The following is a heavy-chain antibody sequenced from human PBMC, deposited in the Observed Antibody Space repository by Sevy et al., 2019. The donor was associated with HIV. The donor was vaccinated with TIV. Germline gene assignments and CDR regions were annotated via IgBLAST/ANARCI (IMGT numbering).Heavy chain of an antibody. CDR3: ASSLDYYGSGSYWDY. J-gene: IGHJ4*02. CDR2: IYPGGSDT. D-gene: IGHD3-10*01. Sequence: GESLKISCKGSGYSFSSYWIGWVRQMPGKGLEWMGIIYPGGSDTRYCPSFQGQVTISVDKSISTAYLQWSSLKASDTAMYYCASSLDYYGSGSYWDYWGQGTLVTVSS. V-gene: IGHV5-51*01. CDR1: GYSFSSYW.